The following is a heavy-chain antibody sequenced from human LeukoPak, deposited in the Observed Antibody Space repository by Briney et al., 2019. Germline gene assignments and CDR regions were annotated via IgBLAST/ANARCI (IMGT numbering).Heavy chain of an antibody. J-gene: IGHJ5*02. CDR3: ARDQGVDGADL. D-gene: IGHD5-12*01. CDR1: GFTFSGYS. Sequence: GGSLRLSCAASGFTFSGYSMNWVRQAPGKGLEWVSSISSSNSYVYYADSVKGRFTVSRDNAKNSLYLQMNSLRAEDTAVYYCARDQGVDGADLWGQGTLVTVSS. CDR2: ISSSNSYV. V-gene: IGHV3-21*01.